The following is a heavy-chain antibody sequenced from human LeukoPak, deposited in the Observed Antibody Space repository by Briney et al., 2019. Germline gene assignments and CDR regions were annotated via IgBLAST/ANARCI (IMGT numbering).Heavy chain of an antibody. CDR3: AREYSSDRYFDY. V-gene: IGHV4-4*07. D-gene: IGHD6-19*01. CDR2: MYSSGNT. Sequence: SETLSLTCTVSGGSISSYYWSWIRQPAGKGLEWIGRMYSSGNTNYNPSLKSRVTMSVDTSKNQFSLKLSSVTVADTAVYYCAREYSSDRYFDYWGQGTLVTVSS. CDR1: GGSISSYY. J-gene: IGHJ4*02.